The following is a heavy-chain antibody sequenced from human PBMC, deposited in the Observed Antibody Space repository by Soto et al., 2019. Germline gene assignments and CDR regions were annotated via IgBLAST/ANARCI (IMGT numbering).Heavy chain of an antibody. J-gene: IGHJ5*02. CDR2: IYYSGST. CDR1: GGSISSYY. V-gene: IGHV4-59*08. Sequence: PSETLSLTCTVSGGSISSYYWSWIRQPPGKGLEWIGYIYYSGSTNYNPSLKSRVTISVDTSKNQFSLKLSSVTAADMAVYYCARRAAPPFGILPFNWFDPWGQGTLVTVSS. CDR3: ARRAAPPFGILPFNWFDP. D-gene: IGHD3-16*01.